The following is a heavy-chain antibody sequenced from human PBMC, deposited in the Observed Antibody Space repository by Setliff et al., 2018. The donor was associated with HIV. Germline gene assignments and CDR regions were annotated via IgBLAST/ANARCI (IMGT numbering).Heavy chain of an antibody. CDR1: GYTFTTYG. CDR2: ISPYNGNT. D-gene: IGHD2-8*01. J-gene: IGHJ4*02. V-gene: IGHV1-18*01. Sequence: ASVKVSCKASGYTFTTYGISWVRQAPGQGLEWMGWISPYNGNTNHVQKLQGRVTMTTDTFTSTAYMELRSLRSDDTAVYYCARDRIGHCTNGVCPADYWGQGTLVTVSS. CDR3: ARDRIGHCTNGVCPADY.